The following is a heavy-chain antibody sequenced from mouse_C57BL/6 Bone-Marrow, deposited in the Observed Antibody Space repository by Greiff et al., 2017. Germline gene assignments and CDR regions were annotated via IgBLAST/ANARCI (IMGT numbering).Heavy chain of an antibody. V-gene: IGHV1-69*01. D-gene: IGHD1-1*01. CDR1: GYTFTSYW. CDR3: ARESKVLLPRRTALGDYAMDY. CDR2: IDPSDSYT. Sequence: QVQLQQPGAELVMPGASVKLSCKASGYTFTSYWMHWVKQRPGQGLEWIGEIDPSDSYTNYNQKFKGKSTLTVDKSSSTAYMQLSSLTSEDSAVYYCARESKVLLPRRTALGDYAMDYWGQGTSVTVSS. J-gene: IGHJ4*01.